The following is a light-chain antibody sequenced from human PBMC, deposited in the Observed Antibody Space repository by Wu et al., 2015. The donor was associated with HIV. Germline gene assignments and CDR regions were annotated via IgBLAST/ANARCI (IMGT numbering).Light chain of an antibody. CDR2: AVS. Sequence: DIQMTQSPSSLSASVGDRVTITCRASQSITTNLNWYQQNPGKAPKLLIYAVSSLPGGVPSRFRGSGSGTDFTLTISSLEPEDFAVYYCQQRSNWPPITFGQGTRLEIK. CDR3: QQRSNWPPIT. CDR1: QSITTN. J-gene: IGKJ5*01. V-gene: IGKV1-39*01.